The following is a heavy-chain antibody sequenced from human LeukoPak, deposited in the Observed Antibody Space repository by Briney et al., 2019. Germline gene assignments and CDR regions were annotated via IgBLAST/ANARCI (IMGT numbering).Heavy chain of an antibody. D-gene: IGHD2-2*01. CDR2: IRYDGSNK. CDR3: AKDRDSVPTIPDAVDI. V-gene: IGHV3-30*02. J-gene: IGHJ3*02. Sequence: GGSLRLSCAASGFTFSSYGMHWVRQAPGKGLEWVAFIRYDGSNKYYADSVKGRFTISRDNSKNTLYLQMNSLRAEDTAVYYCAKDRDSVPTIPDAVDIWGQGTMVTVSS. CDR1: GFTFSSYG.